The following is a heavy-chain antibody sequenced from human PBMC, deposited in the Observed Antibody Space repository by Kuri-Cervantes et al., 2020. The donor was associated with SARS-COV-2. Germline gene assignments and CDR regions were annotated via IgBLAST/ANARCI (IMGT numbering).Heavy chain of an antibody. V-gene: IGHV3-48*04. CDR2: ISSSGSTI. Sequence: GESLKISCAASGFTFDDYTMHWVRQAPGKGLEWVSYISSSGSTIYYADSVKGRFTISRDNAKNSLYLQMNSLRAEDTAVYYCARSPGDGDYDPFDYWGQGTLVTVSS. D-gene: IGHD4-17*01. CDR3: ARSPGDGDYDPFDY. J-gene: IGHJ4*02. CDR1: GFTFDDYT.